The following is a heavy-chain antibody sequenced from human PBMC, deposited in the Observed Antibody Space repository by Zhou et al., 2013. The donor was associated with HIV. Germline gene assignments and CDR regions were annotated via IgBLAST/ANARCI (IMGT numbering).Heavy chain of an antibody. D-gene: IGHD5-18*01. CDR2: ISGYNGNT. V-gene: IGHV1-18*01. CDR3: ARGSLGYSYGEVSFDI. Sequence: QVQLVQSGAEVKKPGASVKVSCKASGYTFTSYGISWVRQAPGQGLELMGWISGYNGNTNYAQKLQGRVTMTTDTSTSTAYMELKSLRSDDTAVYYCARGSLGYSYGEVSFDIWGQGTLVTVSP. J-gene: IGHJ3*02. CDR1: GYTFTSYG.